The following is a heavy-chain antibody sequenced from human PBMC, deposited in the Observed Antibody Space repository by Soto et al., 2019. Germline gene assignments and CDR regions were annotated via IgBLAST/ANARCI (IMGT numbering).Heavy chain of an antibody. V-gene: IGHV1-69*02. Sequence: SVKVSCKASGGTFSSYTISWVRQAPGQGLEWMGRIIPILGIAKYPQRFQGRVTITRDTSASTAYMELSSLRSEDTAVYYCARNILGGTTDYWGPGTLVTVSS. CDR3: ARNILGGTTDY. D-gene: IGHD1-7*01. CDR1: GGTFSSYT. J-gene: IGHJ4*02. CDR2: IIPILGIA.